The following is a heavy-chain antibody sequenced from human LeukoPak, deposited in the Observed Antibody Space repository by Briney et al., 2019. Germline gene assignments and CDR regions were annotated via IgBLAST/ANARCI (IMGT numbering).Heavy chain of an antibody. CDR1: GFTFSSYS. CDR2: ISSSSYI. CDR3: ARDFAATPYYFGY. V-gene: IGHV3-21*01. D-gene: IGHD6-25*01. Sequence: PGGSLRLSCAASGFTFSSYSMNWVRQAPGKGLEWVSSISSSSYIYYADSVKGRFTISRGNAKNSLYLQMNSLRAEDTAVYYCARDFAATPYYFGYWGQGTLVTVSA. J-gene: IGHJ4*02.